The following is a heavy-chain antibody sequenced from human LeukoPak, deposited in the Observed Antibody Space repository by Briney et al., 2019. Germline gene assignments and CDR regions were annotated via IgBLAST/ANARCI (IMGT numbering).Heavy chain of an antibody. D-gene: IGHD2-15*01. Sequence: PGGSLRLCCAAAGFTFRSYAMSWVRQAPGKGLEWVSTISDDSGSTYYADSVKGRFTISRDNSKNTLFLQMNSLRAEDTAVYYCARACSGGSCYLAAFDMWGRGTMVTVSS. CDR1: GFTFRSYA. CDR2: ISDDSGST. V-gene: IGHV3-23*01. CDR3: ARACSGGSCYLAAFDM. J-gene: IGHJ3*02.